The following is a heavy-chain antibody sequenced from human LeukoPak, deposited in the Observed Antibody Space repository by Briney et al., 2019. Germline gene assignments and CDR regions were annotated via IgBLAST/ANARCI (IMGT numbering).Heavy chain of an antibody. CDR2: ISAHKGNT. Sequence: ATVKVSCKASGYTFINYGITWVRQAPGQGLEWMGWISAHKGNTDYAQKFQGRVTLTTDASTSTAYMELRSLRSDDTALYFCARESSGFDFGANDYWGQGTLVTVSS. J-gene: IGHJ4*02. V-gene: IGHV1-18*01. CDR3: ARESSGFDFGANDY. D-gene: IGHD5-12*01. CDR1: GYTFINYG.